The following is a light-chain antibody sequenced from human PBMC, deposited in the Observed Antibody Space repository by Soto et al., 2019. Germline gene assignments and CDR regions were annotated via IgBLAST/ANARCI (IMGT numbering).Light chain of an antibody. CDR3: QQSSNWPLT. Sequence: EILLTQSPATLSLSPGERATLSCRASQSVYSYLAWYQQRPGQAPRLLIYDASNRATGIPARFSGSGSGTDFTLTIGSLEPEDFAVYYCQQSSNWPLTLGGGTKVDIK. CDR2: DAS. CDR1: QSVYSY. V-gene: IGKV3-11*01. J-gene: IGKJ4*01.